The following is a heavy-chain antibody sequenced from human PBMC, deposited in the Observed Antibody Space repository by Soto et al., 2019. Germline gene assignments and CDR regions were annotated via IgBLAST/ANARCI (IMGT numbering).Heavy chain of an antibody. CDR2: ISYDGSNK. Sequence: PGGSLRLSCAASGFTFSGYAMHWVRQAPGKGLEWVAVISYDGSNKYYADSVKGRFTISRDNSKNTLYLQMNSLRAEDTAVYYCARGGAYYYDSSGYYYVAPGYWGQGTLVTVSS. V-gene: IGHV3-30-3*01. D-gene: IGHD3-22*01. CDR1: GFTFSGYA. CDR3: ARGGAYYYDSSGYYYVAPGY. J-gene: IGHJ4*02.